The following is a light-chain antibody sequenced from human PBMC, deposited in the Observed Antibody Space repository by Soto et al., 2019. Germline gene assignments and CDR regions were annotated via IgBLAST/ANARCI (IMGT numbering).Light chain of an antibody. Sequence: LTPSLGTLSLSPCRRATLSCRPSQSVSSSYLTWYQQKPGQAPRLLIYGASSRATGIPDRFSGSGSGTDFTLTISRLEPEDFAVYYCQQYGSSPLTFGGGTKVDIK. J-gene: IGKJ4*01. CDR3: QQYGSSPLT. V-gene: IGKV3-20*01. CDR1: QSVSSSY. CDR2: GAS.